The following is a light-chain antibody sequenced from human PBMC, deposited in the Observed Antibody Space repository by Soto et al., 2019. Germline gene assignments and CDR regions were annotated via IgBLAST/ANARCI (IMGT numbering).Light chain of an antibody. J-gene: IGLJ2*01. V-gene: IGLV2-14*01. CDR2: EVS. CDR1: SSDVGGYNF. CDR3: SSYTSSVTLV. Sequence: QSALTQPASVSGSPGQSITISCTGTSSDVGGYNFVSWYQQHPGKAPKLVIFEVSNRPSGVSYRFSGSKSGNTASLTISGLQADDEADYYCSSYTSSVTLVFGGGTQLTVL.